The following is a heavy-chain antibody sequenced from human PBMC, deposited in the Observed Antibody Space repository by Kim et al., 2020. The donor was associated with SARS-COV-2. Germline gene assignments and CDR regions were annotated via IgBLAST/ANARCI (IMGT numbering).Heavy chain of an antibody. CDR2: ISAYNGNT. D-gene: IGHD4-17*01. CDR1: GYTFTSYG. Sequence: ASVKVSCKASGYTFTSYGISWVRQAPGQGLEWMGWISAYNGNTNYAQKLQGRVTMTTDTSTSTAYMDLRSLRSDDTAVYYCARRRSTVTTEGEIDYWGQGTLVTVSS. V-gene: IGHV1-18*04. J-gene: IGHJ4*02. CDR3: ARRRSTVTTEGEIDY.